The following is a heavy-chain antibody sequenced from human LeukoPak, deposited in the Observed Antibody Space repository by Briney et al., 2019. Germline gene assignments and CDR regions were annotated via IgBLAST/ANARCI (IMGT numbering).Heavy chain of an antibody. Sequence: PGGSLRLSCTASGFTFGDYAMSWVRQAPGKGLEWVGFIRSKAYGGTTEYAASVKGRFTISRDDSKSIAYLQMNSLKTEDTAVYYCTKGSSSWSSLYYFDYWGQGTLVTVSS. V-gene: IGHV3-49*04. CDR3: TKGSSSWSSLYYFDY. CDR2: IRSKAYGGTT. CDR1: GFTFGDYA. J-gene: IGHJ4*02. D-gene: IGHD6-13*01.